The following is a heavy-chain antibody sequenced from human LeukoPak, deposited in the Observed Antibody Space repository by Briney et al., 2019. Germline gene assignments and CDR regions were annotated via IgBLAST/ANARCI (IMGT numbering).Heavy chain of an antibody. CDR2: INPADGGT. J-gene: IGHJ1*01. D-gene: IGHD3-9*01. Sequence: ASVKVSCKASGFTFTGHYIHWVRLAPGRGLEWMGYINPADGGTSSPPNLRGRVTLTTDTSVSAAYMELSSLLSDDTAVYYCVREGNQDLSKDFDLWGPGTLVTVSS. CDR3: VREGNQDLSKDFDL. CDR1: GFTFTGHY. V-gene: IGHV1-2*02.